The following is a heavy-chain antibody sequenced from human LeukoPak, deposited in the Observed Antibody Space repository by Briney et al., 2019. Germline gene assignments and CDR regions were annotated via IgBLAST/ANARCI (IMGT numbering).Heavy chain of an antibody. CDR3: ARDGRGSTYYDILTGSLYYYYYYMDV. J-gene: IGHJ6*03. V-gene: IGHV1-69*13. CDR2: IIPLFNTA. CDR1: GGTFSSYA. D-gene: IGHD3-9*01. Sequence: SVKVSCKASGGTFSSYAISWVRQAPGQGLEWMGGIIPLFNTANYAQKLQGRVTITADESTSTAYMELRSLRSDDTAVYYCARDGRGSTYYDILTGSLYYYYYYMDVWGKGTTVTISS.